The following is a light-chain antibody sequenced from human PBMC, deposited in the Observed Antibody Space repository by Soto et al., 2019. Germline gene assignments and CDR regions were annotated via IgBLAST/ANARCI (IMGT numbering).Light chain of an antibody. Sequence: DVQMTQSPSSLSASVGDRVSITCQASLDISTYLNWYQQKQGKAPKLLIYDSSHLVTGVPSRFSGRGSETNFSLTITRLQPEDISTYYCQQYGPVSTLFGAGLRVDIK. CDR3: QQYGPVSTL. CDR2: DSS. V-gene: IGKV1-33*01. CDR1: LDISTY. J-gene: IGKJ4*01.